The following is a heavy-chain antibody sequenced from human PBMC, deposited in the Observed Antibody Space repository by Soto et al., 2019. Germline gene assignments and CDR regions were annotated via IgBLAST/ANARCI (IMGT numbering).Heavy chain of an antibody. CDR1: GYTFTSYY. CDR3: ARDRRGMVRGVNLGLYYYYGMDV. D-gene: IGHD3-10*01. V-gene: IGHV1-46*01. CDR2: INPSGGST. J-gene: IGHJ6*02. Sequence: ASVKVSCKASGYTFTSYYMHWVRQAPGRGLEWMGIINPSGGSTSYAQKFQGRVTMTRDTSTSTVYMELSSLRSEDTAVYYCARDRRGMVRGVNLGLYYYYGMDVWGQGTTVTVSS.